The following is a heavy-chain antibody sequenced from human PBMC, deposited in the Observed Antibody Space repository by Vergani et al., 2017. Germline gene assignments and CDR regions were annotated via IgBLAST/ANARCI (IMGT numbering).Heavy chain of an antibody. CDR3: ARVHLQYCSSTSCYNYGMDV. V-gene: IGHV4-39*07. Sequence: QLQLQESGPGLVKPSETLSLTCTVSGGSISSSSYYWGWIRQPPGKGLEWIGSIYYSGSTYYNPSLKSRVTISVDTSKNQFSLKLSSVTAADTAVYYCARVHLQYCSSTSCYNYGMDVWGQGTTVTVSS. CDR1: GGSISSSSYY. J-gene: IGHJ6*02. CDR2: IYYSGST. D-gene: IGHD2-2*01.